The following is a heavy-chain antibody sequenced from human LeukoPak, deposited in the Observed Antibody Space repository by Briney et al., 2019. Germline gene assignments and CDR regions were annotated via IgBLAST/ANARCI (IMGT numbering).Heavy chain of an antibody. CDR1: GFTFGDYA. V-gene: IGHV3-49*04. D-gene: IGHD3-22*01. Sequence: PGGSLRLSCTASGFTFGDYAMSWVRQAPGKGLEWVGFIRSKAYGGTTEYAASVKGRFTISRDDSKSIAYLQMNSLKTEDTAVYYCSLYYYDSSGYSAWGQGTLVTVSS. CDR3: SLYYYDSSGYSA. J-gene: IGHJ4*02. CDR2: IRSKAYGGTT.